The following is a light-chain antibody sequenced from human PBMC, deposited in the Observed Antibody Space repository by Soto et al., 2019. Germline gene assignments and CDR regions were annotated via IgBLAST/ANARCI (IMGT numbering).Light chain of an antibody. CDR3: QSYDSSLSGWV. J-gene: IGLJ3*02. V-gene: IGLV1-40*01. Sequence: QSVLTQPPSVSGAPGQRVTISCTGSSSNIGAGYDVHWYQQLPGTAPKVLIYGDSNRPSGVPDRFSGSKSGISASLAITGLQAEDEADYYCQSYDSSLSGWVFGGGTKLTVL. CDR1: SSNIGAGYD. CDR2: GDS.